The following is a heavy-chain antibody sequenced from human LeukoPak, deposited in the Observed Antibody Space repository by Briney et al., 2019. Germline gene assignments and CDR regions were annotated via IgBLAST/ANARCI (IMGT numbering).Heavy chain of an antibody. CDR3: ARVVAGPYYFDY. Sequence: SETLSLTCVVSGVSINNNKWWSWVRQPPGKGLEWIGYIYYSGSTNYNPSLKSRVTISVDTSKNQFSLKLSSVTAADTAVYYCARVVAGPYYFDYWGQGTLVTVSS. CDR2: IYYSGST. CDR1: GVSINNNK. J-gene: IGHJ4*02. V-gene: IGHV4-59*01. D-gene: IGHD6-19*01.